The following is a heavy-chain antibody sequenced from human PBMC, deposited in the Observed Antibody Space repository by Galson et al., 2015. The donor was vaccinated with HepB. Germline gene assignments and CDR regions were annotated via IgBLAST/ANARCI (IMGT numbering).Heavy chain of an antibody. D-gene: IGHD1-26*01. CDR2: IIPIFGTA. CDR1: GGTFSSYA. J-gene: IGHJ4*02. V-gene: IGHV1-69*13. Sequence: SVKVSCKASGGTFSSYAISWVRQAPGQGLEWMGGIIPIFGTANYAQKFQGRVTITADESTSTAYMELSSLRSEDTAVYYCARDTSGSYGGSSYWGQGTLVTVSS. CDR3: ARDTSGSYGGSSY.